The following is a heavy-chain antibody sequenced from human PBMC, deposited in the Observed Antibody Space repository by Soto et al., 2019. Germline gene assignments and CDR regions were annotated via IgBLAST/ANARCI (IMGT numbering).Heavy chain of an antibody. D-gene: IGHD3-22*01. J-gene: IGHJ4*02. CDR1: GFTFSSYG. CDR3: ARDAYYYDSSSEGGFDY. V-gene: IGHV3-33*01. Sequence: QVPLVESGGGVVQPGRSLRLSCAASGFTFSSYGMHWVRQAPGKGLEWVAVIWYDGSNKYYADSVKGRFTISRDNSKNTLYLQMNSLRAEDTAVYYCARDAYYYDSSSEGGFDYWGQGTLVTVSS. CDR2: IWYDGSNK.